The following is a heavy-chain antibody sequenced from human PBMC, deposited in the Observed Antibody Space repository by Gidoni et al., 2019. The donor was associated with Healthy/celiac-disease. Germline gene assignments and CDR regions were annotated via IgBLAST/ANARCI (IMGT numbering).Heavy chain of an antibody. CDR3: ARVAEHWSGDPYNWFDP. Sequence: QVQLHQSGPGLVKPSQTRSRPCHISGDSDSSTSAAWNWIRQSPSIGLGWLGRTYSRSKLYNDYAVSVKSRITINPDTSKNQFSLQLNSVTPEDTAVYYCARVAEHWSGDPYNWFDPWGQGTLVTVSS. V-gene: IGHV6-1*01. J-gene: IGHJ5*02. CDR1: GDSDSSTSAA. CDR2: TYSRSKLYN. D-gene: IGHD3-3*01.